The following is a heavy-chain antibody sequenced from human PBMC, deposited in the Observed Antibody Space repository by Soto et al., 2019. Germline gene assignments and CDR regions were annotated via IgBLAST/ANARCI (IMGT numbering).Heavy chain of an antibody. D-gene: IGHD3-3*01. V-gene: IGHV3-30*18. CDR2: ISYDGSNK. CDR1: GFTFSSYG. Sequence: GGSLRLSCAASGFTFSSYGMHWVRQAPGKGLEWVAVISYDGSNKYYADSVKGRFTISRDNSKNTLYLQMNSLRAEDTAVYYCAKDIRFLEWLLPYYYYGMDVWGQGTTVTVSS. J-gene: IGHJ6*02. CDR3: AKDIRFLEWLLPYYYYGMDV.